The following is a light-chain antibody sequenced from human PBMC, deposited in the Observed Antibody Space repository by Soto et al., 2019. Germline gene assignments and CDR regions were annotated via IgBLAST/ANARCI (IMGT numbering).Light chain of an antibody. CDR2: AAS. Sequence: EIVLTQSQGTMSLSPGERATLSCRASQSVRINYLAWYQQKPGQAPRLLIYAASSRASGIPDRFSGSGSGTDFTLTINRLEPEDFAVYYCQHYGTSPTWTFGQGTKVEIK. CDR1: QSVRINY. CDR3: QHYGTSPTWT. V-gene: IGKV3-20*01. J-gene: IGKJ1*01.